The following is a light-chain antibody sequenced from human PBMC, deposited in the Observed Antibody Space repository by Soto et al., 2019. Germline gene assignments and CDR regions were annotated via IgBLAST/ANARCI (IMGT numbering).Light chain of an antibody. CDR3: QQYGGSPYT. V-gene: IGKV3-20*01. J-gene: IGKJ2*01. CDR2: GAS. Sequence: EIVLTQSPGTLSLSPGERATLSCRASQSVRSNYLAWYQQKPGQAPRLLIYGASSRAPGIPDRFSGTGSGTDFTLTISSLEPEDFAVYYCQQYGGSPYTFGQGTKLEIK. CDR1: QSVRSNY.